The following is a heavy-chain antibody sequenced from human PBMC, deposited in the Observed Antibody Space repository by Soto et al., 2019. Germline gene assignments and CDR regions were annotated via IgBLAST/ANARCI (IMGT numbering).Heavy chain of an antibody. CDR3: ARGIRMIRSSGYYTDY. CDR2: IYYSGST. J-gene: IGHJ4*02. V-gene: IGHV4-30-4*01. D-gene: IGHD3-22*01. Sequence: PSETLSLTCTVSGGSISSGDYYWSWIRQPPGKGLEWIGYIYYSGSTYYNPSLKSRVTISVDTSKNQFSLKLSSVTAADTAVYYCARGIRMIRSSGYYTDYWGQGTLVTVSS. CDR1: GGSISSGDYY.